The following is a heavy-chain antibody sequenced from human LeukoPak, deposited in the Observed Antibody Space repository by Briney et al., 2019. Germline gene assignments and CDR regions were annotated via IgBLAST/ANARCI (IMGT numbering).Heavy chain of an antibody. CDR3: AKQLGYCSDGSCYFPY. V-gene: IGHV4-30-4*08. J-gene: IGHJ4*02. D-gene: IGHD2-15*01. CDR2: TYYSGST. CDR1: GGSISSGDYY. Sequence: SQTLSLTCTVSGGSISSGDYYWSWIRQPPGKGLEWIGYTYYSGSTNYNPSLDSRVTISVDTSKNQFSLKLSSVTAADTAVYYCAKQLGYCSDGSCYFPYWGQGTLVTVSS.